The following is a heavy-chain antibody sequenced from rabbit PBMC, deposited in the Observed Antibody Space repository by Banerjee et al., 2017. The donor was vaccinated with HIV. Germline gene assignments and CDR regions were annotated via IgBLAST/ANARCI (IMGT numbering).Heavy chain of an antibody. Sequence: QSLEESGGDLVKPEGSLTLTCTASGFSFSSYYYMCWVRQAPGKGLEWIACIYAGSSGSTYYASWAKGRFTISKTSSTTVTLQMTSLTAADTATYFCARGAGIHYADLWGPGTLVTVS. CDR1: GFSFSSYYY. CDR3: ARGAGIHYADL. D-gene: IGHD4-2*01. V-gene: IGHV1S40*01. J-gene: IGHJ4*01. CDR2: IYAGSSGST.